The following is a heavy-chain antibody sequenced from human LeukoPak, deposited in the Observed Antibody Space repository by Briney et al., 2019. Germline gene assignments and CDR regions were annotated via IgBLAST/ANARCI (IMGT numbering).Heavy chain of an antibody. CDR1: GGSISSSSYY. V-gene: IGHV4-39*01. Sequence: PSETLSLTCTVSGGSISSSSYYWGWIRQPPGKGLEWIGSIYYSGSTHYNPSLKSRVTISVDTSKNQFSLKLSSLSAADTAVYYCARRGGNRVRLFDLWGRGTLVTVSS. CDR3: ARRGGNRVRLFDL. CDR2: IYYSGST. D-gene: IGHD5-12*01. J-gene: IGHJ2*01.